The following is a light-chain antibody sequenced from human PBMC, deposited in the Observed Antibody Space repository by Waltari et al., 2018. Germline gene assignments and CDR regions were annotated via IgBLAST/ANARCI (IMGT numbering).Light chain of an antibody. CDR3: QQRRNWPPLA. CDR1: EDVSIF. J-gene: IGKJ4*01. CDR2: DAS. Sequence: TVLTQSPAPLSLSPGERATLSCRASEDVSIFLAWYQQKPGRAPRLLIYDASTRATGIPARFSGSGSGTDFTLTISSLQPEDFALYYCQQRRNWPPLAFGGGTKVE. V-gene: IGKV3-11*01.